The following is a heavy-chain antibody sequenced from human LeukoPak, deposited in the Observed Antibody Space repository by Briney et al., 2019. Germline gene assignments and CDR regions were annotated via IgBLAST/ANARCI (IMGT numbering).Heavy chain of an antibody. CDR2: LYSAGYI. J-gene: IGHJ5*02. V-gene: IGHV3-53*01. CDR1: GLTVSNSY. CDR3: ARQVRGDGRGGFDP. Sequence: GGSLRLSCAASGLTVSNSYMSWLRQAPGKGLEWVSVLYSAGYISYADSVKGRFTISRDESKNTLYLQVDSLRAEDTAVYYCARQVRGDGRGGFDPWGPGTLVTVSS. D-gene: IGHD2-21*02.